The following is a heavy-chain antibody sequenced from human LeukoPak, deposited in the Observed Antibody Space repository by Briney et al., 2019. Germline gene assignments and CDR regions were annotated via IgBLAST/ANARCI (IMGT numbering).Heavy chain of an antibody. CDR1: GYTFTGYY. J-gene: IGHJ4*02. D-gene: IGHD5-12*01. CDR3: ARAGDIVATINY. CDR2: INPNSGGT. Sequence: ASVKVSRKASGYTFTGYYMHWVRQAPGQGLEWMGWINPNSGGTNYAQKFQGRVTMTRDTSISTAYMGLSRLRSDDTAVYYCARAGDIVATINYWGQGTLVTVSS. V-gene: IGHV1-2*02.